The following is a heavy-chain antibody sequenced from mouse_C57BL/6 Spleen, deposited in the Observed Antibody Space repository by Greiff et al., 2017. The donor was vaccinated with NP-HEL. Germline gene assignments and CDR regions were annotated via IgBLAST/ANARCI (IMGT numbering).Heavy chain of an antibody. CDR2: ISDGGSYT. CDR1: GFTFSSYA. Sequence: EVMLVESGGGLVKPGGSLKLSCAASGFTFSSYAMSWVRQTPEKRLEWVATISDGGSYTYYPDNVKGRFTISRDNAKNNLYLQMSHLKSEDTAMYYCARVDYFLYFDYWGQGTTLTVSS. J-gene: IGHJ2*01. V-gene: IGHV5-4*03. D-gene: IGHD1-1*02. CDR3: ARVDYFLYFDY.